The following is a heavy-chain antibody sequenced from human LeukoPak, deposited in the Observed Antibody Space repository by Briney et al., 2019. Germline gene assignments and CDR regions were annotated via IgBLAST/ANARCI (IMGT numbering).Heavy chain of an antibody. CDR1: GGSISSSSYY. D-gene: IGHD3-22*01. CDR2: IYYSGST. Sequence: SETLSLTCTVSGGSISSSSYYWGWIRQPPGKGLEWIGSIYYSGSTYYNPSLKTRVTISVDTSKNQFSLKLSSVTAADTAVYYCARHYYYDSSGYYTRTYYYYGMDVWGQGTTVTVSS. V-gene: IGHV4-39*07. CDR3: ARHYYYDSSGYYTRTYYYYGMDV. J-gene: IGHJ6*02.